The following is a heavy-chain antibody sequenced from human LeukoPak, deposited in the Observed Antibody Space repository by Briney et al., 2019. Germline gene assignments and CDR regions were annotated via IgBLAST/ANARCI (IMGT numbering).Heavy chain of an antibody. J-gene: IGHJ3*02. D-gene: IGHD1-20*01. CDR3: AREWDNWNAGAFDI. CDR1: GGSISSNW. CDR2: IDHSGST. Sequence: SGTLSLTCAVSGGSISSNWWSWVRQPPGKGLEWIGEIDHSGSTNYNPSLKSRVTISVDKSESQFSLKLSSVTAADTAVYYCAREWDNWNAGAFDIWGQGTMVTVSS. V-gene: IGHV4-4*02.